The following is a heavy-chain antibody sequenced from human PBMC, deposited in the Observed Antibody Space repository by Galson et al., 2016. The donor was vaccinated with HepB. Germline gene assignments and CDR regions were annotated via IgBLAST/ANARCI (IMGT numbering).Heavy chain of an antibody. CDR1: GDSISSSHF. J-gene: IGHJ4*02. Sequence: SETLSLTCAVSGDSISSSHFWSWVRQSPGKGLEWIGDIYHSGSSNYNPSLKSRVTMSVDKSKNQFSLILSSVTAADTAMYYCAAVKLLSYYFDYWGQGTLVTVSS. CDR3: AAVKLLSYYFDY. D-gene: IGHD1-1*01. V-gene: IGHV4-4*02. CDR2: IYHSGSS.